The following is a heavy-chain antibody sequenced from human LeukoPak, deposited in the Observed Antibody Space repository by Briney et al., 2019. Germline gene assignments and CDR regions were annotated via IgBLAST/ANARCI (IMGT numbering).Heavy chain of an antibody. CDR3: AKAYRIVVVPAAEAGAFDI. V-gene: IGHV3-23*01. CDR2: ISGSGGST. CDR1: GFTFSSYA. J-gene: IGHJ3*02. Sequence: PGGSLRLSCAASGFTFSSYAMTWVRQAPGKGLQWVSGISGSGGSTYYADSVKGRFTISRDNSKKTLYLQMNSLRAEDTAVYYCAKAYRIVVVPAAEAGAFDIWGQGTMVTVSS. D-gene: IGHD2-2*01.